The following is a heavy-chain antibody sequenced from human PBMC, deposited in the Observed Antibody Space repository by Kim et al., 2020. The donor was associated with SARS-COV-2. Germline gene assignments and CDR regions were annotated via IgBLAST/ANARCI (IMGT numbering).Heavy chain of an antibody. D-gene: IGHD4-17*01. CDR2: INPISGST. J-gene: IGHJ4*02. CDR1: GYTFTSYH. Sequence: ASVKVSCKASGYTFTSYHLHWVRQAPGQGLEWMGIINPISGSTTYAQKFQGRVTMTRDTSTSTVYMELSSLRSEDTAVYYCARTLTTDIDYWGQGTLVTVS. CDR3: ARTLTTDIDY. V-gene: IGHV1-46*01.